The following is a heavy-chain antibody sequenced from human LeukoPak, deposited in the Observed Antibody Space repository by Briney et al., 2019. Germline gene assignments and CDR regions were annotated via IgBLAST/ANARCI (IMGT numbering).Heavy chain of an antibody. CDR2: ISGSGGTS. CDR3: AKSLSVTMIVPNWFDP. Sequence: GGSLRFSCAASRFTFSTYAMTWVRQAPGKGLEWVSVISGSGGTSYYADSVKGRFTISRDNSKNTLYLQMNSLRAEDTAVYYCAKSLSVTMIVPNWFDPWGQGTLVLVSS. J-gene: IGHJ5*02. V-gene: IGHV3-23*01. D-gene: IGHD3-22*01. CDR1: RFTFSTYA.